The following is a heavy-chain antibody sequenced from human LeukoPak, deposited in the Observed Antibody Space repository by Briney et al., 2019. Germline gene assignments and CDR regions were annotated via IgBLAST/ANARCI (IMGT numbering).Heavy chain of an antibody. D-gene: IGHD2-21*01. CDR2: INCNGGGT. CDR1: GYTFTGYY. V-gene: IGHV1-2*06. Sequence: GASVKVSCKASGYTFTGYYIHWVRQAPGQGLEWMGRINCNGGGTSYAQKFQGRVTMTSDTSISTAYMELDRLTSDDTAVYYCARDYGPYPGCSWFDPWGQGTLVTVSS. J-gene: IGHJ5*02. CDR3: ARDYGPYPGCSWFDP.